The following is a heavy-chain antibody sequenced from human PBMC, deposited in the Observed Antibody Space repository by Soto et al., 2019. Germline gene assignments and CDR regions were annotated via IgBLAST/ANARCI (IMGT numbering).Heavy chain of an antibody. CDR3: ARDIGSGSYYKRYGMDV. CDR2: ISSSGSSI. D-gene: IGHD3-10*01. J-gene: IGHJ6*02. Sequence: WGSLRLSCAASGFTFSSYEMNWVRQTPGKGLEWASYISSSGSSIYYADSVKGRFTISRDNAKNSLYLQMNSLRAEDTAVYYCARDIGSGSYYKRYGMDVWGQGTTVTVSS. CDR1: GFTFSSYE. V-gene: IGHV3-48*03.